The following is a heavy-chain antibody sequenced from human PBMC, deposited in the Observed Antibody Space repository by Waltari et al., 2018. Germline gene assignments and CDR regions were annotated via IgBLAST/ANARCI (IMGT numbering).Heavy chain of an antibody. CDR3: AGARYSGTYYNDY. Sequence: EVQLVESGGGLVQPGGSLRLSCAASGFTFRSYWMHWVRQAPGKGLVWVSRINSDGSSTSYADSVKGRFTISRDNAKNTLYLQMNSLRAEDTAVYYCAGARYSGTYYNDYWGQGMLVTVSP. J-gene: IGHJ4*02. D-gene: IGHD1-26*01. V-gene: IGHV3-74*01. CDR1: GFTFRSYW. CDR2: INSDGSST.